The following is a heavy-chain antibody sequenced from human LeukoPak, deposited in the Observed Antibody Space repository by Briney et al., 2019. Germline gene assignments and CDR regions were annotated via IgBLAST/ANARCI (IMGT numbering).Heavy chain of an antibody. CDR2: INHSGST. D-gene: IGHD1-26*01. J-gene: IGHJ4*02. CDR3: ASFLRSGSYDRGVGY. V-gene: IGHV4-34*01. Sequence: SETLSLTCAVYGGSFSGYYGSWIRQPPGNRLEWMGEINHSGSTNYNPSLKSRVTISVDTSKNQFCLKLSSVTAADTAVYYCASFLRSGSYDRGVGYWGEGTLVTVSS. CDR1: GGSFSGYY.